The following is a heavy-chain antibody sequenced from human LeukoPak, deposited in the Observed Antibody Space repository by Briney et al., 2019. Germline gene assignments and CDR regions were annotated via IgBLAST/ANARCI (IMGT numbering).Heavy chain of an antibody. CDR2: ISSSCSYI. CDR3: ARDQDYVWGSYPVDY. D-gene: IGHD3-16*01. CDR1: GFTFSSYS. Sequence: PGGSLRLSCAASGFTFSSYSMNWVRQAPGKGLEWVSSISSSCSYIYYADSVKGRFTISRDNAKNSLYLQMNSLRAEDTAVYYCARDQDYVWGSYPVDYWGQGTLVTVSS. V-gene: IGHV3-21*01. J-gene: IGHJ4*02.